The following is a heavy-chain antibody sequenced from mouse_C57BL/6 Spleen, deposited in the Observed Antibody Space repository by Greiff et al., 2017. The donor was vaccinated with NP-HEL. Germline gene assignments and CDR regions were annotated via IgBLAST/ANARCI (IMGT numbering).Heavy chain of an antibody. Sequence: EVKLMESGGGLVKPGGSLKLSCAASGFTFSSYAMSWVRQTPEKRLEWVATISDGGSYTYYPDNVKGRFTISRDNAKNNLYLQMSQLKSDDTAMYYRARDQGSPYWYLDVWGTGTTVTVSS. J-gene: IGHJ1*03. V-gene: IGHV5-4*01. CDR2: ISDGGSYT. CDR1: GFTFSSYA. CDR3: ARDQGSPYWYLDV.